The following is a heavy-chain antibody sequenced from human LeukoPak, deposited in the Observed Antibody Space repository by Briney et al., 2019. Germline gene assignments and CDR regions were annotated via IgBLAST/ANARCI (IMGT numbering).Heavy chain of an antibody. CDR1: GGSISSGSYY. D-gene: IGHD4-23*01. CDR2: IYTSGST. J-gene: IGHJ3*02. Sequence: SETLSLTCTVSGGSISSGSYYWSWIRQPAGKGLEWIGRIYTSGSTNYNPSLKSRVTISVDTSKNQFSLKLSSVTAADTAVYYCARDLGRMATVVTPIWGQGTMVTVSS. V-gene: IGHV4-61*02. CDR3: ARDLGRMATVVTPI.